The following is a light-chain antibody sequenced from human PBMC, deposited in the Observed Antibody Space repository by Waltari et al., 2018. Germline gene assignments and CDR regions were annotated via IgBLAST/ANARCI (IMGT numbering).Light chain of an antibody. CDR1: QSFGDN. CDR3: QHYNEWPQYT. V-gene: IGKV3-15*01. CDR2: GAS. J-gene: IGKJ2*01. Sequence: EIVLTQSPATLSVSPGGTATLSCRASQSFGDNLAWYQQKHGQAPRLLIYGASSRATDIPDRFSGSGSGTEFTLTISTLHSEDFAVYFCQHYNEWPQYTFAQGTKVEIK.